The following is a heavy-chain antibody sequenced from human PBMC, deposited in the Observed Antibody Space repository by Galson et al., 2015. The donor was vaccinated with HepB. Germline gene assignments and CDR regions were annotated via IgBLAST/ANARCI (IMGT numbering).Heavy chain of an antibody. V-gene: IGHV1-69*06. D-gene: IGHD5-18*01. CDR3: ARGPETWIQLWSWSYFDY. CDR2: IIPIFGTA. J-gene: IGHJ4*02. CDR1: GGIFSSYA. Sequence: SVKVSCKASGGIFSSYAISWVRQAPGQGLEWMGGIIPIFGTANYAQKFQGRVTITADKSTSTAYMELSSLRSEDTAVYYCARGPETWIQLWSWSYFDYWGQGTLVTVSS.